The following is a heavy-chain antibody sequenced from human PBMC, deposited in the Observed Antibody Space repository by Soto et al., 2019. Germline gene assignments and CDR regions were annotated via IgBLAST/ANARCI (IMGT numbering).Heavy chain of an antibody. CDR2: IIPIFGTA. D-gene: IGHD2-2*01. J-gene: IGHJ6*02. CDR3: ARDDVVPAAPNYYGMDV. CDR1: GGTFSSYA. Sequence: SVKVSCKASGGTFSSYAISWVRQAPGQGLEWMGGIIPIFGTANYAQKFQGRVTITADESTSTADMELSSLRSEDTAGYYCARDDVVPAAPNYYGMDVWGQGTTVTVSS. V-gene: IGHV1-69*13.